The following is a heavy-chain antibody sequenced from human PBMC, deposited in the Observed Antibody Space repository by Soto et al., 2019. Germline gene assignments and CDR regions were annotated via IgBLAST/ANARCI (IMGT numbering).Heavy chain of an antibody. CDR3: LRGYCSSNSCGGAIDY. V-gene: IGHV3-53*01. J-gene: IGHJ4*02. CDR1: GFTVSSNY. D-gene: IGHD2-2*01. Sequence: EVQLVESGGGLIQPGGSLRLSCAASGFTVSSNYMSWVRQAPGKGLEWVSVIYSGGSTYYADSVKGRFTISRDHSKNTLYLQMNSLRAEDTAVYYCLRGYCSSNSCGGAIDYWGQGTLVTVSS. CDR2: IYSGGST.